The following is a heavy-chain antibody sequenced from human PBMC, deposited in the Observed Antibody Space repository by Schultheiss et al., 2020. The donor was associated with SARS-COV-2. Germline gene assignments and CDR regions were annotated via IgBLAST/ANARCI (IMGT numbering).Heavy chain of an antibody. J-gene: IGHJ4*02. CDR3: GRGGRNDYSIFHMAY. D-gene: IGHD5-24*01. CDR1: GFTFSSYG. CDR2: ISGSGGST. Sequence: GGSLRLSCAASGFTFSSYGMHWVRQAPGKGLEWVSAISGSGGSTYYADSVKGRFTISRDNAKNSLYLQMNSLRADDTAVYYCGRGGRNDYSIFHMAYWGPGTLVTVSS. V-gene: IGHV3-23*01.